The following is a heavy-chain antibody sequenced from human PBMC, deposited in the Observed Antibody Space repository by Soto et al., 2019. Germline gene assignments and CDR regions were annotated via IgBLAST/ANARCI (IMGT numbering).Heavy chain of an antibody. V-gene: IGHV4-59*01. D-gene: IGHD3-3*01. CDR2: MYYRGTT. CDR3: ARGYYDGRHGLDV. J-gene: IGHJ6*02. Sequence: SETLSLTCSVSGSSISIYYWNWIRQTPGKGLEWIGYMYYRGTTKYNPPLKSRVTISVDTSKNQVSLKLSSVTAADTAVYYCARGYYDGRHGLDVWGQGTTVTVSS. CDR1: GSSISIYY.